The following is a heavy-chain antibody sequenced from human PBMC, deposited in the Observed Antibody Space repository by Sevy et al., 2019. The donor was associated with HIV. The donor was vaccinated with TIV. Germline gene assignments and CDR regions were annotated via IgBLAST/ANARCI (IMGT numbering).Heavy chain of an antibody. CDR2: INTNTGNP. CDR3: AREWQWPTGAFDI. D-gene: IGHD6-19*01. J-gene: IGHJ3*02. Sequence: ASVKVSCKASGYTFTSYAMNWVRQAPGQGLEGVGWINTNTGNPTYAQGLTGRFVFSLDTSVSTAYLQISSLKAEDTAVYYCAREWQWPTGAFDIWGQGTMVTVSS. CDR1: GYTFTSYA. V-gene: IGHV7-4-1*02.